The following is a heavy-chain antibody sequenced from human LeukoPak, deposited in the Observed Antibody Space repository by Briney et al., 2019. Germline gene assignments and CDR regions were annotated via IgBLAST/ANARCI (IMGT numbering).Heavy chain of an antibody. J-gene: IGHJ4*02. D-gene: IGHD3-10*01. V-gene: IGHV4-34*01. CDR3: ARGRTYYYGSGSYCFDY. CDR1: GGSFSGYY. CDR2: INHSGST. Sequence: PSETLSLTCAVYGGSFSGYYWSWIRQPPGKGLEWIGEINHSGSTNYNPSLKSRVTISVDTSKNQFSLKLSSVTAADTAVYYCARGRTYYYGSGSYCFDYWGQGTLVTVPS.